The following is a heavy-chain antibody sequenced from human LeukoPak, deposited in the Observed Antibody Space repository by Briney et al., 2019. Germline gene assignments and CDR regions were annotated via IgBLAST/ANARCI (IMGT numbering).Heavy chain of an antibody. D-gene: IGHD6-19*01. J-gene: IGHJ5*02. Sequence: SETLPLTCTVSGGSISSYYWSWIRQPPGKGLEWIGYIYYSGSTNYNPSLKSRVTISVDTSKNQFSLKLSSVTAADTAVYYCARTSGWSNWFDPWGQGTLVTVSS. CDR2: IYYSGST. CDR1: GGSISSYY. V-gene: IGHV4-59*01. CDR3: ARTSGWSNWFDP.